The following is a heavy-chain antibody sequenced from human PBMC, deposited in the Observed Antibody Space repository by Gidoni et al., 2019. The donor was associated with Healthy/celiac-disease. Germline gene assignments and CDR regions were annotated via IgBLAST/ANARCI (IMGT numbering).Heavy chain of an antibody. Sequence: QVQLQESGPGLVKPSQTLSLTCTVSGGSISSGSYYCGWIRQPAGKGLEWIGRIYTSGSTNYNPSLKSRVTISVDTSKNQFSLKLSSVTAADTAVYYCARTIAVAGTHFDLWGRGTLVTVSS. CDR2: IYTSGST. V-gene: IGHV4-61*02. J-gene: IGHJ2*01. D-gene: IGHD6-19*01. CDR3: ARTIAVAGTHFDL. CDR1: GGSISSGSYY.